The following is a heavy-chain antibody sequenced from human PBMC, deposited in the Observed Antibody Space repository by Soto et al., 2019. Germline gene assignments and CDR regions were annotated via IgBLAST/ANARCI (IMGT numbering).Heavy chain of an antibody. CDR2: IIPIFGTA. CDR3: ARRMRGDILTFGDYYYGMDV. CDR1: GGTFSSYA. D-gene: IGHD3-9*01. V-gene: IGHV1-69*06. Sequence: QVQLVQSGAEVKKPGSSVKVSCKASGGTFSSYAISWVRQAPGQGLEWMGGIIPIFGTANCAQKFQGRVTITADKSTSTAYMELSSLRSEDTAVYYCARRMRGDILTFGDYYYGMDVWGQGTTVTVSS. J-gene: IGHJ6*02.